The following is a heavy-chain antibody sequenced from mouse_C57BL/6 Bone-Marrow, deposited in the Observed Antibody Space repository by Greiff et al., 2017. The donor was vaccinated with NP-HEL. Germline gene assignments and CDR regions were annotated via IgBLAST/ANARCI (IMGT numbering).Heavy chain of an antibody. V-gene: IGHV15-2*01. Sequence: VQLQESGSELRSPGSSVKLSCKDFDSEVFPIAYMSWVRQKPGHGFEWIGGILPSIGRTIYGEKFEDKATLDADTLSNTAYLELNSLTSEDSAIYYWARDYYGSSSYWYFDVWGTGTTVTVSS. CDR2: ILPSIGRT. J-gene: IGHJ1*03. D-gene: IGHD1-1*01. CDR3: ARDYYGSSSYWYFDV. CDR1: DSEVFPIAY.